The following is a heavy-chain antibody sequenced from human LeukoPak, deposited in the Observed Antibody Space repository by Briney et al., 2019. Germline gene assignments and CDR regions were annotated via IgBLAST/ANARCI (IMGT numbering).Heavy chain of an antibody. CDR3: AKDQGTYCSTTSCYAPDAFDI. CDR1: GFTFSSYA. V-gene: IGHV3-23*01. CDR2: ISGSGSST. D-gene: IGHD2-2*01. Sequence: GGSLRLSCAASGFTFSSYAMSWVRQAPGKGLEWVSVISGSGSSTYYADSVKGRFTISRDNSKNTLYLQMNSLRAEDTAVYYCAKDQGTYCSTTSCYAPDAFDIWGQGTMVTVSS. J-gene: IGHJ3*02.